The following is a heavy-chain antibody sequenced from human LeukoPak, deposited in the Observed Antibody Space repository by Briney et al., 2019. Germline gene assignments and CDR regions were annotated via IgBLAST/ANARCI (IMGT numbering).Heavy chain of an antibody. CDR3: AIDRTWANYFDY. Sequence: ASVKVSCKASGYTFTAYYMHRVRQAPGQGLEWVGWVNPDRGGTNYAQKFQGRVTMTRDTSISTAYTELSRLRSDDTAVYYCAIDRTWANYFDYWGQGTLVTVSS. J-gene: IGHJ4*02. V-gene: IGHV1-2*02. CDR1: GYTFTAYY. CDR2: VNPDRGGT. D-gene: IGHD7-27*01.